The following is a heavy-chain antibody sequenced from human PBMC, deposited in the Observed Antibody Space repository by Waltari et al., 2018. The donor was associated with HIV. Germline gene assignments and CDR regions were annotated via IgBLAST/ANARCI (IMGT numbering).Heavy chain of an antibody. V-gene: IGHV3-30*02. CDR2: IYYDGNNK. D-gene: IGHD6-13*01. CDR3: ARGGLAISPAGTRLYTGMDV. Sequence: QVHLVESGGGVVQPGGSLNISCAASGFTLSNYLMHSFRPAPGKGLEWVTFIYYDGNNKNYADSVKGRFTISRDNSKKTVYLQMNSLRHEDTALYYCARGGLAISPAGTRLYTGMDVWGQGTTVTVSS. CDR1: GFTLSNYL. J-gene: IGHJ6*02.